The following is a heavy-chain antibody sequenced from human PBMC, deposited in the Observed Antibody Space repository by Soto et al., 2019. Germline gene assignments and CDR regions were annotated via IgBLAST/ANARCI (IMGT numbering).Heavy chain of an antibody. D-gene: IGHD6-13*01. J-gene: IGHJ6*02. CDR2: IYYSGST. V-gene: IGHV4-30-4*01. Sequence: SETLSLTCTVSGGSISSGDYYWSWIRQPPGKGLEWIGYIYYSGSTYYNPSLKSRVTISVDTSKNQFSLKLSSVTAADTAVYYCAREGGRVWAAAGLNYYYYGMDVWGQGTTVTVSS. CDR1: GGSISSGDYY. CDR3: AREGGRVWAAAGLNYYYYGMDV.